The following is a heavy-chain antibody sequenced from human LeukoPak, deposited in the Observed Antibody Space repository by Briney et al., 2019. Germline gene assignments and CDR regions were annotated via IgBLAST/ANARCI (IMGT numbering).Heavy chain of an antibody. CDR2: IYHSGST. Sequence: PSQTLSLTCTVSGGSISSGGYYWSWIRQPPGKGLEWIGYIYHSGSTYYNPSLKSRVTMSVDTSKNQFSLKLSSVTAADTAVYYCARGSNSGWRRPFDYWGQGTLVTVSS. D-gene: IGHD6-19*01. CDR1: GGSISSGGYY. V-gene: IGHV4-30-2*01. CDR3: ARGSNSGWRRPFDY. J-gene: IGHJ4*02.